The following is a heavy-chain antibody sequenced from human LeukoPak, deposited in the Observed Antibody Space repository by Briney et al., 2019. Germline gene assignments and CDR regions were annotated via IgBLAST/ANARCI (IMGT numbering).Heavy chain of an antibody. V-gene: IGHV4-34*01. CDR3: ARRTPKYYYGSGSYLD. J-gene: IGHJ4*02. D-gene: IGHD3-10*01. CDR1: GGSFSGYY. CDR2: INHSGST. Sequence: PSETLSLTCAVYGGSFSGYYWSWLRQPPGKGLEWIGEINHSGSTNYNPSLKSRVTISVDTSKNQFSLKLSSVTAADTAVYYCARRTPKYYYGSGSYLDWGQGTLVTVSS.